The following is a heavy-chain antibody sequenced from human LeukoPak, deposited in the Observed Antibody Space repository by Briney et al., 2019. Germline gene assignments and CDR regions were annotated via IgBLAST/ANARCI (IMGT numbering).Heavy chain of an antibody. Sequence: PGGSLRLSCAASGFAFSSYGMTWVRQAPGKGLEWVAYIGYDGSNKYYSDFVKGRFTISRDNSKNTLYLQMNSLRAEDTAVYYCASGQGTSSWGDPTPDAFDIWGQGTMVTVSS. V-gene: IGHV3-30*02. J-gene: IGHJ3*02. CDR3: ASGQGTSSWGDPTPDAFDI. CDR2: IGYDGSNK. D-gene: IGHD2-2*01. CDR1: GFAFSSYG.